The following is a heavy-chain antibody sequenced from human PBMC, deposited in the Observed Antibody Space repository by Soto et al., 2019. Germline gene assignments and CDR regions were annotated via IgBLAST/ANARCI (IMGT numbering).Heavy chain of an antibody. J-gene: IGHJ4*02. CDR2: ISGSGGST. CDR1: GFTFSSYA. CDR3: AKDKMVRGVIMPYFDY. D-gene: IGHD3-10*01. V-gene: IGHV3-23*01. Sequence: EVQLLESGGGLVQPGGSLRLSCAASGFTFSSYAMSWVRQAPGKGLEWVSAISGSGGSTYYADSVKGRFTISRDNSKNTMALQMNGLRAEDTAVYYCAKDKMVRGVIMPYFDYWGQGTLVTVSS.